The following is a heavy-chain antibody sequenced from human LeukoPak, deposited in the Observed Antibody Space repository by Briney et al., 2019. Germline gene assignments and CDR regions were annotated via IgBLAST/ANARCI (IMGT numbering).Heavy chain of an antibody. Sequence: SVKVSCKASGGTFSSYAISWVRQAPGQGLEWMGGIIPIFGTANYAQKFQGRVTITADESTSTAYMELSSLRSEDTAVYYCAKPGGSCGGGDCSFDYWGQGTLVTVS. D-gene: IGHD2-21*01. CDR1: GGTFSSYA. CDR3: AKPGGSCGGGDCSFDY. CDR2: IIPIFGTA. V-gene: IGHV1-69*13. J-gene: IGHJ4*02.